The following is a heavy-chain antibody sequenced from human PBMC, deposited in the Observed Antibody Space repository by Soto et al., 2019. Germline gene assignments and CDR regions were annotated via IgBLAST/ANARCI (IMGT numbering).Heavy chain of an antibody. CDR2: IYHSGST. V-gene: IGHV4-59*08. J-gene: IGHJ4*02. Sequence: PSETLSLTCTVSGGSISSYYWSWIRQPPGKGLEWIGYIYHSGSTNYNPSLKSRVTISVDTSKNQFSLKLTSVTAADTAVYYCARLAFARFDYWGQGTPVTVSS. CDR1: GGSISSYY. CDR3: ARLAFARFDY. D-gene: IGHD5-12*01.